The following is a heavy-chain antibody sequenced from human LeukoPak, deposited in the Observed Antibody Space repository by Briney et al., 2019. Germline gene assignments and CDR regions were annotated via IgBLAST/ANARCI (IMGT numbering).Heavy chain of an antibody. J-gene: IGHJ4*02. Sequence: GGSLRLSCAASGFTFNTYDMHWVRQAPGKGLEWVAVISYDGSNKYHADSVKGRFTISRDNSKNTLYLQMNSLRAEDTAVYYCAKGSHTAMGGNDYWGQGTLVTVSS. CDR3: AKGSHTAMGGNDY. D-gene: IGHD5-18*01. CDR1: GFTFNTYD. CDR2: ISYDGSNK. V-gene: IGHV3-30*18.